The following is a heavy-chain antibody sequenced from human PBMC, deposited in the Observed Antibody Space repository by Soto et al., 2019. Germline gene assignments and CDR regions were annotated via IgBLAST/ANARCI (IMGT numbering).Heavy chain of an antibody. CDR1: GFTFSSYS. D-gene: IGHD3-3*01. CDR2: ISSSSSYI. Sequence: EVQLVESGGGLVKPGGSLRLSCAASGFTFSSYSMNWVRQAPGKGLEWVSSISSSSSYIYYADSVKGRFTISRDNAKNSLYLQMSSLRAEDTAVYYCARPSGGSGYYYYYYYYGMDVWGQGTTVTVSS. J-gene: IGHJ6*02. CDR3: ARPSGGSGYYYYYYYYGMDV. V-gene: IGHV3-21*01.